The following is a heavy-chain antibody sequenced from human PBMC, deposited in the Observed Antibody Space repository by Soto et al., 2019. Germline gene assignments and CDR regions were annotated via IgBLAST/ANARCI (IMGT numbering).Heavy chain of an antibody. V-gene: IGHV3-23*01. CDR3: AKEVSLGSTVDLGY. CDR2: ISGSGGST. D-gene: IGHD7-27*01. Sequence: GGSLRLSCAASGFTFTIFAMSWVRQSPGKGLEWVSTISGSGGSTYYADAVKGRFTISRDNSMGTLYLQMKSLRVEDTAIYYCAKEVSLGSTVDLGYWGQGTLVTVAS. CDR1: GFTFTIFA. J-gene: IGHJ4*02.